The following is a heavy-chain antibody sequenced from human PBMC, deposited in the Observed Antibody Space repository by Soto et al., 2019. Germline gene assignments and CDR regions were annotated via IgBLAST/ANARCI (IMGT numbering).Heavy chain of an antibody. D-gene: IGHD2-15*01. CDR1: GFTFSSYA. CDR3: AKVPAARWYYYYGMDV. CDR2: ISGSGGST. J-gene: IGHJ6*02. V-gene: IGHV3-23*01. Sequence: PGGSLRLPCAASGFTFSSYAMSWVRQAPGKGLEWVSAISGSGGSTYYTDSVKGRFSISRYNSKNTLYLQMNSPRAEDTAVYYCAKVPAARWYYYYGMDVWGQGTTVTVSS.